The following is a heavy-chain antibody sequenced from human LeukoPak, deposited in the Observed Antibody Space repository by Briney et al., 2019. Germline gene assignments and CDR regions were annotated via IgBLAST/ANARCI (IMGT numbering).Heavy chain of an antibody. J-gene: IGHJ4*02. Sequence: PGRSPRLSFAASGFTFRTSGMHWVRQAPGKGLEWVAVISTEGTYKHYAGSVTGRFTISRDNSKNTLYLQLNSLRAEDTAVYYCAKEVSAYGGFDYWGQGTLVTVSS. CDR3: AKEVSAYGGFDY. CDR2: ISTEGTYK. CDR1: GFTFRTSG. D-gene: IGHD4-17*01. V-gene: IGHV3-30*18.